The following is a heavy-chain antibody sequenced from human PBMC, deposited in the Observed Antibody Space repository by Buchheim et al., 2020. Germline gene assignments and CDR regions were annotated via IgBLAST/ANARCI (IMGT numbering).Heavy chain of an antibody. D-gene: IGHD2-2*01. Sequence: EMQLVESGGGLVQPGGSLRLSCAASGITLSDYWMSWVRQAPGKGLEWVANIKQDESDKYHADSVKGRFTISRDNARNSLYLQMDSLRAEDTAVYYCARARYCSSTSCYNDYWGQGTL. V-gene: IGHV3-7*01. J-gene: IGHJ4*02. CDR1: GITLSDYW. CDR2: IKQDESDK. CDR3: ARARYCSSTSCYNDY.